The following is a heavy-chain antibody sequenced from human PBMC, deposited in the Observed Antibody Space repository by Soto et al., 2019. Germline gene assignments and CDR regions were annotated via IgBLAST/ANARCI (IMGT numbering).Heavy chain of an antibody. CDR2: ISYDGSNK. J-gene: IGHJ4*02. CDR3: ARPDYGSGSSPDY. V-gene: IGHV3-30-3*01. CDR1: GFTFSSYA. D-gene: IGHD3-10*01. Sequence: QVQLVESGGGVVQPGRSLRLSCAASGFTFSSYAMQWVRQAPGKGLEWVAVISYDGSNKYYADSVKGRFTISSDNSKNTLYMQMTSLRAEDTAVYYCARPDYGSGSSPDYWGQGTLVTVSS.